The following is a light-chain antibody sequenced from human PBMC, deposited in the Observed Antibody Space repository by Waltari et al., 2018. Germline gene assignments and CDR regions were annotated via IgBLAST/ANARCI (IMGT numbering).Light chain of an antibody. J-gene: IGKJ2*01. Sequence: DIQMTQSPSTLSASVGDRVTITCRASQSISTWLAWYQQIPGKAPNLLIYMASSLESGVPSRFSGSGSGTEFTLSITGLQPDDFATYYCQQYKRYPYTFGQGTNLEIK. V-gene: IGKV1-5*03. CDR1: QSISTW. CDR2: MAS. CDR3: QQYKRYPYT.